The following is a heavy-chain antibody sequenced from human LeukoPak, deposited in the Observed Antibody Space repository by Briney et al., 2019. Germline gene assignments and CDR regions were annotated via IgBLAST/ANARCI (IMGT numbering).Heavy chain of an antibody. CDR3: ARLYDYGDYGFRSGMVY. CDR1: GYSISSGYY. D-gene: IGHD4-17*01. Sequence: SETLSLTCTVSGYSISSGYYWGWIRQPPGKGLEWIGSVYHSGSTYYNPSLKSRVTISVDTSKNQFSLKLSSVTAADTAVYCCARLYDYGDYGFRSGMVYWGQGTLVTVSS. J-gene: IGHJ4*02. V-gene: IGHV4-38-2*02. CDR2: VYHSGST.